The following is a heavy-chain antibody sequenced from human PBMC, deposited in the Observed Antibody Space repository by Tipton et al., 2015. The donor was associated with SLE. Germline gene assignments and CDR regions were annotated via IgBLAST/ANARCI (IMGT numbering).Heavy chain of an antibody. CDR2: INHSGST. CDR3: ARVSELVPYYFDY. CDR1: GGSISSSGYY. V-gene: IGHV4-39*07. Sequence: LRLSCTVSGGSISSSGYYWSWIRQPPGKGLEWIGEINHSGSTDYNPSLKSRVTISVDTSKNQFSLKLSSVTAADTAVYYCARVSELVPYYFDYWGRGTLVTVSS. J-gene: IGHJ4*02. D-gene: IGHD6-13*01.